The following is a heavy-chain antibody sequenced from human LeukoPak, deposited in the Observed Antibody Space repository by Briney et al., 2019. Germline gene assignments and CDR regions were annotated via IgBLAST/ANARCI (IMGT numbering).Heavy chain of an antibody. J-gene: IGHJ4*02. CDR2: ISGSGGST. CDR3: AKAKIHGYSYVGYFDY. D-gene: IGHD5-18*01. Sequence: GGSLRLSCAASGFTFSSYAMSWVRQAPGKGLEWVSAISGSGGSTYYADSVKGRFTISRDNSKNTLYLQMNSLRAEDTAVYYCAKAKIHGYSYVGYFDYWGQGTLVTVSS. V-gene: IGHV3-23*01. CDR1: GFTFSSYA.